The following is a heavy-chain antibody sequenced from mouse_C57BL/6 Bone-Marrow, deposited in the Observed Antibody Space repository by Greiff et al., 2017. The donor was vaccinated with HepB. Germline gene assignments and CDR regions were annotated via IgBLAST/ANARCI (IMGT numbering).Heavy chain of an antibody. CDR1: GYTFTSYW. J-gene: IGHJ3*01. V-gene: IGHV1-50*01. CDR3: ARRALLRSWFAY. D-gene: IGHD1-1*01. Sequence: VQLQQSGAEFVKPGASVKLSCKASGYTFTSYWMQWVKQRPGQGLEWSGEIDPSDSYSNYNQKIKGKATLTVDTSSGTAYKQLSSLTSEDSAVYYCARRALLRSWFAYWGQGTLVTVSA. CDR2: IDPSDSYS.